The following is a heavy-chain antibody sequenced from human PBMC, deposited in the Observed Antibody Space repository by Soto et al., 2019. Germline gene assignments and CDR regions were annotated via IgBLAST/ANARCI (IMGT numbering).Heavy chain of an antibody. D-gene: IGHD3-10*01. V-gene: IGHV4-34*01. CDR1: GGSFSGYY. CDR3: ARGFTMVRGVIGNRFDY. J-gene: IGHJ4*02. CDR2: INHSGST. Sequence: PSETLSLTCAVYGGSFSGYYWSWIRQPPGKGLEWIGEINHSGSTNYNPSLKSRVTISVDTSKNQFSLKLSSVTAADTAVYYCARGFTMVRGVIGNRFDYWGQGTLVTVSS.